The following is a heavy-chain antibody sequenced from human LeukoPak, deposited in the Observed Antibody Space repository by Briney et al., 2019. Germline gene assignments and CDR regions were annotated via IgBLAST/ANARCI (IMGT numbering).Heavy chain of an antibody. J-gene: IGHJ4*02. D-gene: IGHD1-14*01. CDR3: AKETGTHGLDY. V-gene: IGHV3-30*18. Sequence: PGRSLRLSCAASGFTFSSYGMHWVRQAPGKGPEWVAVISYDGSNKYYADSVKGRFTISRDNSKNTLYLQMNSLRAEDTAVYYCAKETGTHGLDYWGQGTLVTVSS. CDR2: ISYDGSNK. CDR1: GFTFSSYG.